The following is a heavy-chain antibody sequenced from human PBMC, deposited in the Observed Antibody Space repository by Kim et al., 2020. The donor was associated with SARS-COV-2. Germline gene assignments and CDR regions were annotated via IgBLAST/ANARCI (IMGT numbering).Heavy chain of an antibody. J-gene: IGHJ5*02. V-gene: IGHV4-34*01. D-gene: IGHD3-16*01. CDR3: ARCPSGGRFCWFDP. Sequence: NPSLKSRVTISVDTSKNQFSLKLSSVTAADTAVYYCARCPSGGRFCWFDPWGQGTLVTVSS.